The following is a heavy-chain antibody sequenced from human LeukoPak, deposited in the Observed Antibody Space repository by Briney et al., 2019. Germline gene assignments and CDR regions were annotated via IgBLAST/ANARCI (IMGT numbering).Heavy chain of an antibody. D-gene: IGHD2-15*01. J-gene: IGHJ4*02. V-gene: IGHV4-59*01. CDR3: ARGPPYLLFDY. CDR1: GGSISSYY. CDR2: IYYSGST. Sequence: SETLSLTCPVSGGSISSYYWSWIRQPPGRGLEWIGYIYYSGSTNYNPSLKSRVTISVDTSKNQFSLKLSSVTAADTAVYYCARGPPYLLFDYWGQGTLVTVSS.